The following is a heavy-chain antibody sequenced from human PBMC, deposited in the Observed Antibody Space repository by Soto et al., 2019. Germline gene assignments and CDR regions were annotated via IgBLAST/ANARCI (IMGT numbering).Heavy chain of an antibody. CDR3: ARDYYYDSSGYGGMDV. D-gene: IGHD3-22*01. CDR2: IWYDGSNK. CDR1: GFTFSSYG. V-gene: IGHV3-33*01. J-gene: IGHJ6*02. Sequence: GGSLRLSCASSGFTFSSYGMHWVRQAPGKGLEWVAVIWYDGSNKYYADSVKGRFTISRDNSKNTLYLQMNSLRADDTAVYYCARDYYYDSSGYGGMDVWGQGTTVTVS.